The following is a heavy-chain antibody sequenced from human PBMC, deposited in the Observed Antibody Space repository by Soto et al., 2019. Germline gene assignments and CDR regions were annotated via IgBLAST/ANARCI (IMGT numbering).Heavy chain of an antibody. CDR1: GYTFTSFD. V-gene: IGHV1-8*01. CDR3: XXXXXXXXSDY. Sequence: QVQLVQSGAEVKKPGASVKVSCKXSGYTFTSFDIYWVRQATGQGLEWVGWMNPNSGNTGYAQKFQGRVTMTRYTSISTAYMELTSLRSXXXXXXXXXXXXXXXXSDYWGQGTLVIVSS. CDR2: MNPNSGNT. J-gene: IGHJ4*02.